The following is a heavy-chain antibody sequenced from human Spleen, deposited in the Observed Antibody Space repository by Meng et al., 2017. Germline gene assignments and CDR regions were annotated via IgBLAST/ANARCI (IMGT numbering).Heavy chain of an antibody. D-gene: IGHD6-19*01. J-gene: IGHJ3*02. CDR1: GFSLSTSGVG. Sequence: SGPTLVKPTQTLTLTCTFSGFSLSTSGVGVGWIRQPPGKPLECLALIFWNDDKRYRPSLKNRLTITEDNSKNQVVLTVTNMDPVDTGTYYCAYSHDTGGWKRGSRRTFDIWGQGTVVTVSS. CDR3: AYSHDTGGWKRGSRRTFDI. CDR2: IFWNDDK. V-gene: IGHV2-5*01.